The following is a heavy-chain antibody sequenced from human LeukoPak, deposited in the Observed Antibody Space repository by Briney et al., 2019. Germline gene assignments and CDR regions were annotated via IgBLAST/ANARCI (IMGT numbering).Heavy chain of an antibody. Sequence: SETLSLTCIVSGDSITNHYWSLIRRPPGKGLEWIGYIYYNGRINYNPSLKSRVTISVDTSRNQFSMRLNSVTAADTAVYYCAGSGGLANQGAVFDYWGQGTLVTVSS. CDR3: AGSGGLANQGAVFDY. V-gene: IGHV4-59*11. J-gene: IGHJ4*02. CDR1: GDSITNHY. CDR2: IYYNGRI. D-gene: IGHD3-10*01.